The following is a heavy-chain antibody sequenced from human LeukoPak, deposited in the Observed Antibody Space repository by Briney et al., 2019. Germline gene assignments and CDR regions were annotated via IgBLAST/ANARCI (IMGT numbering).Heavy chain of an antibody. CDR2: IIPIFGTA. CDR3: ANGDTHTVTTDY. D-gene: IGHD4-17*01. CDR1: GGTFSSYA. J-gene: IGHJ4*02. V-gene: IGHV1-69*13. Sequence: ASVKVSCKASGGTFSSYAISWVRQAPGQGLEWMGGIIPIFGTANYAQKFQGRVTITADESTSTAYMELGSLRSEDTAVYYCANGDTHTVTTDYWGQGTLVAVSS.